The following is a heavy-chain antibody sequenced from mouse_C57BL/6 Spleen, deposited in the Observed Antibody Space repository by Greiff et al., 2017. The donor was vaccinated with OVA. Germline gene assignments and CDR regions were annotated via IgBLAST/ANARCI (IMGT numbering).Heavy chain of an antibody. Sequence: VQLQQPGAELVKPGASVKLSCKASGYTFTSYWMHWVRQRPGRGLGWIGRIDPNSGGTKYNEKFKSKATLTVDKPSSTAYMQLSSLTSEDSAVYYCARAYYYGSSPWFAYWGQGTLVTVSA. CDR1: GYTFTSYW. CDR3: ARAYYYGSSPWFAY. V-gene: IGHV1-72*01. D-gene: IGHD1-1*01. CDR2: IDPNSGGT. J-gene: IGHJ3*01.